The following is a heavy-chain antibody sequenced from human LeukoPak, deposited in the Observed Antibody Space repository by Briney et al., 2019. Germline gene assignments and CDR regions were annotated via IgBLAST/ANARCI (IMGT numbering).Heavy chain of an antibody. CDR3: ARGGTSYCSGGSCYGEYYYYYYYMDV. CDR2: ISSSSSYI. V-gene: IGHV3-21*01. D-gene: IGHD2-15*01. CDR1: GFTFSSHG. Sequence: GGSLRLSCAASGFTFSSHGMNWVRQAPGKGLEWVSSISSSSSYIYYADSVKGRFTISRDNAKNSLYLQMNSLRAEDTAVYYCARGGTSYCSGGSCYGEYYYYYYYMDVWGKGTTVTISS. J-gene: IGHJ6*03.